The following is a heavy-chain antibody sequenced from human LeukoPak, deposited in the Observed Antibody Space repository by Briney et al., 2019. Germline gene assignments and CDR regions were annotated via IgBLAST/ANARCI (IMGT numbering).Heavy chain of an antibody. J-gene: IGHJ4*02. CDR1: GASISSYY. D-gene: IGHD6-13*01. CDR3: ARAGAIAAAIDY. V-gene: IGHV4-59*01. CDR2: IYYSGST. Sequence: SETLSLTCTVSGASISSYYWSWIRQPPGKGLEWIGYIYYSGSTNYNPSLKSRVTISVDTSKNQFSLKLSSVTAADTAVYYCARAGAIAAAIDYWGQGTLVTVSS.